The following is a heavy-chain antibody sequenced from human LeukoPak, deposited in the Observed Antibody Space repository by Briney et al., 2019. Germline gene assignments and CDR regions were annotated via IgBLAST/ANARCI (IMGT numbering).Heavy chain of an antibody. CDR3: ARVYTYYYGSGSPRGYFDY. J-gene: IGHJ4*02. V-gene: IGHV3-7*01. CDR1: GFTFSSYA. CDR2: IKQDGSAK. D-gene: IGHD3-10*01. Sequence: GGSLRLSCAASGFTFSSYAMSWVRQAPGKGLEWVANIKQDGSAKNYVDSVKGRFTISRDNAKNSLYLQLNSLRAEDTAVYYCARVYTYYYGSGSPRGYFDYWGQGTLVTVSS.